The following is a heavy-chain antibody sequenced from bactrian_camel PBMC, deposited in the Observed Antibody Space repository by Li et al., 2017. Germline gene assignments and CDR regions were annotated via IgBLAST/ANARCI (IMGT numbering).Heavy chain of an antibody. D-gene: IGHD2*01. J-gene: IGHJ4*01. CDR2: IYIGDSST. Sequence: EVQLVESGGGSVQAGDSLKLSCTASAQTRSGTCVGWFRQTPGKEREGVATIYIGDSSTYYTESVKGRFTISRDIDKNTVSLEMNSLKSEDTATYYCAARSSLPEDCSGGGFATDVRFSRELDGGGKGTQVTVS. CDR1: AQTRSGTC. V-gene: IGHV3S40*01.